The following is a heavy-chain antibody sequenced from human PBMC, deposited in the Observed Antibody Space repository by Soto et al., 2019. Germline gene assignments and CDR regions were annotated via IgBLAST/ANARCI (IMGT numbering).Heavy chain of an antibody. CDR1: GGTFSSYA. V-gene: IGHV1-69*13. J-gene: IGHJ4*02. CDR2: IIPIFGTA. Sequence: SVKVSCKASGGTFSSYAISWVRQAPGQGLEWMGGIIPIFGTANYAQKFQGRVTITADESASTAYMELSSLRSEDTAVYYCARAWGFPYYFDYWGQGTLVTVSS. CDR3: ARAWGFPYYFDY. D-gene: IGHD7-27*01.